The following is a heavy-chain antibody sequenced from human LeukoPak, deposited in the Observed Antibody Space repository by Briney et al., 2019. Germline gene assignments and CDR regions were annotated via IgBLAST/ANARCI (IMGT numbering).Heavy chain of an antibody. CDR3: AKDRAGTTKTFDY. D-gene: IGHD1-26*01. Sequence: PSETLSLTCTVSGGSISSYYWSWIRQPPGKGLEWIGYIYYSGSTNYDPSLKSRVTISVDTSKNQFSLKLSSVTAADTAVYYCAKDRAGTTKTFDYWGQGTLVTVSS. V-gene: IGHV4-59*01. J-gene: IGHJ4*02. CDR2: IYYSGST. CDR1: GGSISSYY.